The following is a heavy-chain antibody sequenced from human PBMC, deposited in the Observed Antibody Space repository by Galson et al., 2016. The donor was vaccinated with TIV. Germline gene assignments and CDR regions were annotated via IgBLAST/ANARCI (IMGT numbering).Heavy chain of an antibody. CDR2: ISSRVTKI. V-gene: IGHV3-21*01. J-gene: IGHJ4*02. D-gene: IGHD4-17*01. CDR3: ARDPRLYGDYFLHYFDY. Sequence: SLRLSCAATGFTLSSHAMHWVRQAPGKGLEWVSSISSRVTKIYYADSVKGRFTISRDNAKNSLYLQMTSLSAEDTAVYYCARDPRLYGDYFLHYFDYWGQGTLVTVSS. CDR1: GFTLSSHA.